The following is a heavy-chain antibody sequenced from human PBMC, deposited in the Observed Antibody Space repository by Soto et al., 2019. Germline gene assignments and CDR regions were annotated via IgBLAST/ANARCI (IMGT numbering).Heavy chain of an antibody. CDR3: ARGYCSGGSCLNWFDP. J-gene: IGHJ5*02. CDR2: ISAYNGNT. V-gene: IGHV1-18*01. D-gene: IGHD2-15*01. CDR1: GYTFTSYG. Sequence: GASVKVSCTASGYTFTSYGISWVRQAPGQGLEWMGWISAYNGNTNYAQKLQGRVTMTTDTSTSTAYMELRSLRSDDTTVYYCARGYCSGGSCLNWFDPWGQGTLVTVSS.